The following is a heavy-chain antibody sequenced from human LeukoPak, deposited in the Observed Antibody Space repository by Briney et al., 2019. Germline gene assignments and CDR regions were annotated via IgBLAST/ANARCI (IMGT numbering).Heavy chain of an antibody. Sequence: GASVKVSCKASGYTFTAYYMHWVRQAPGQGLEWMGWINPNSGGTNYAQKFQGRVTMTRDTSISTAYMELSRLRSDDTAVYYCARQSSGWSYYYGMDVWGQGTTVTVSS. CDR3: ARQSSGWSYYYGMDV. D-gene: IGHD6-19*01. J-gene: IGHJ6*02. V-gene: IGHV1-2*02. CDR1: GYTFTAYY. CDR2: INPNSGGT.